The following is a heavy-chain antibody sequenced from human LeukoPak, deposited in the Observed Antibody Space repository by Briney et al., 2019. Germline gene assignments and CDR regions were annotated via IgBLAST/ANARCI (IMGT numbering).Heavy chain of an antibody. J-gene: IGHJ4*02. D-gene: IGHD6-19*01. CDR3: ARVGMAVAESFFDY. CDR2: LYTSGST. Sequence: SETLSLTCTVSGGSISGYYWSWIRQTAGKGLEWIGRLYTSGSTNYNPSLKSRVTMSVHTSRNQFSLKLTSVTAADTAVYYCARVGMAVAESFFDYWGQGTLVTVSS. V-gene: IGHV4-4*07. CDR1: GGSISGYY.